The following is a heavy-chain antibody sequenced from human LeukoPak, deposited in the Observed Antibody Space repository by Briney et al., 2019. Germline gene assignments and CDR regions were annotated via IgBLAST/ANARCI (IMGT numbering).Heavy chain of an antibody. D-gene: IGHD1-26*01. J-gene: IGHJ4*02. CDR3: ARMYSGTSYYFDF. V-gene: IGHV4-59*01. Sequence: PSETLSLTCSVSGVSISDYHWIWIRQPPAKGLEWMGYFSYSGSTRYNPSLKSRVTMSVDTSKNQFSLRLISVAAADTAVYYGARMYSGTSYYFDFWGQGTLVTVSS. CDR1: GVSISDYH. CDR2: FSYSGST.